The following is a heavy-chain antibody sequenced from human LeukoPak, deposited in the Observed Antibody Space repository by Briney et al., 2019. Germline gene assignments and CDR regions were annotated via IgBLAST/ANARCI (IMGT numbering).Heavy chain of an antibody. D-gene: IGHD1-26*01. CDR3: ARVVGAGYFDL. Sequence: GGSLRLSCAASGFTFSSYWMSWVRQAPGKGLEWVANINQDGSGKYYVDSVKGRFTISRDNAKNSLYLQMNSLRAEDTAVYYCARVVGAGYFDLWGCGTLVTVSS. J-gene: IGHJ2*01. V-gene: IGHV3-7*04. CDR2: INQDGSGK. CDR1: GFTFSSYW.